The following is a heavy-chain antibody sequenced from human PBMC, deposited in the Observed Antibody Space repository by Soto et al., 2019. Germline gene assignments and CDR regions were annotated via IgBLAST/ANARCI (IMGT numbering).Heavy chain of an antibody. D-gene: IGHD3-22*01. CDR3: AREEEYYDSSAPLTRDY. V-gene: IGHV1-69*13. J-gene: IGHJ4*02. CDR1: GGTFSSYA. CDR2: IIPIFGTA. Sequence: SVKVSCKASGGTFSSYATSWVRQAPGRGLEWMGGIIPIFGTANYAQKFQGRVTITADESTSTAYMELSSLRSEDTAVYYCAREEEYYDSSAPLTRDYWGQGTLVTVSS.